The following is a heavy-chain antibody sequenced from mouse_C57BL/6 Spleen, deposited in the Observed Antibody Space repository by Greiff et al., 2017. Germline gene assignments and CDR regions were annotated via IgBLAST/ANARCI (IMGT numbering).Heavy chain of an antibody. CDR2: ISSGRSNI. Sequence: EVQVVESGGGLVKPGGSLKLSCAASGFTFSDYGMHWVRQAPEKGLEWVAYISSGRSNIYYADTVKGRFTISRDNAKNTLILQMNSLRSEDTARYYCAGGAMDYWGQGTSVTVSS. J-gene: IGHJ4*01. V-gene: IGHV5-17*01. CDR3: AGGAMDY. CDR1: GFTFSDYG.